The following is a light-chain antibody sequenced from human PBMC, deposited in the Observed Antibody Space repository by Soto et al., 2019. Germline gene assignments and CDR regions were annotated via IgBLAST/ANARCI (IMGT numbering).Light chain of an antibody. V-gene: IGLV2-23*01. Sequence: QSALTQPASVSGSPGQSITISCTGTSSDVGSYGLLSWYQHHPGKAPKLIIYEDIKGPSGVSNRFSGSKSGNTASLRISGLQAEDEADYSCYTYAGGSTYLFRTGTKVTVL. CDR1: SSDVGSYGL. J-gene: IGLJ1*01. CDR3: YTYAGGSTYL. CDR2: EDI.